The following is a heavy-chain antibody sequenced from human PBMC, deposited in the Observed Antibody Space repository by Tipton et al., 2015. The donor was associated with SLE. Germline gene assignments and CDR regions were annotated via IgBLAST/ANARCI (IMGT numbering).Heavy chain of an antibody. Sequence: WSWVRQPPGKGLEWIGEVSHSRSTNYNPSLKSRVSMSIDTSRNEVFLRLSSVTAADTAVYYCARHDYDSNGYYQHYFDYWGQGTLVTVSS. D-gene: IGHD3-22*01. CDR3: ARHDYDSNGYYQHYFDY. J-gene: IGHJ4*02. V-gene: IGHV4-34*10. CDR2: VSHSRST.